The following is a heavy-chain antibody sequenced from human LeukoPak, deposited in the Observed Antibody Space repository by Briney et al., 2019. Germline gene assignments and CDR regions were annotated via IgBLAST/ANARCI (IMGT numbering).Heavy chain of an antibody. V-gene: IGHV4-59*11. CDR3: ARVRSYGPYYYYYYYMDV. D-gene: IGHD5-18*01. CDR1: GGSISSHY. CDR2: IYYSGST. Sequence: SETLSLTCTVSGGSISSHYWSWIRQPPGKGLEWSGYIYYSGSTNYNPSLKSRVTISVDTSKKQFSLKLSSVTAADTAVYYCARVRSYGPYYYYYYYMDVWGKGTTVTVSS. J-gene: IGHJ6*03.